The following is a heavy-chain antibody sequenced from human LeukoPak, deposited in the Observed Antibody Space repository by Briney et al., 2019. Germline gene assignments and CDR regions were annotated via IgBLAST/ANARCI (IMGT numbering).Heavy chain of an antibody. J-gene: IGHJ4*02. V-gene: IGHV4-34*01. D-gene: IGHD4-23*01. CDR2: INHSGST. CDR1: GGSFSGYY. CDR3: ARPRLRWSTGLDY. Sequence: SETLSLTCAVYGGSFSGYYWSWIRQTPGKGLEWIGEINHSGSTNYNPSLKSRVTISVDTSKNQFSLKLSSVTAADTAVYYCARPRLRWSTGLDYWGQGTLVTVSS.